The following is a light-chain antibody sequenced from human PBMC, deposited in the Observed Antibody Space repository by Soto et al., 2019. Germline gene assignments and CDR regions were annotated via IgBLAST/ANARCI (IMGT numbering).Light chain of an antibody. CDR2: GTS. CDR1: QSVPSTY. J-gene: IGKJ1*01. Sequence: VLSHSPGRLSLSPGERATLSCSASQSVPSTYFAWYQQKSGQPPRLLISGTSNGATGIPDRFSGSGSGRDFTLTISRLEPEDFAVYFCQQFGNSPWTFGQGTKVDI. CDR3: QQFGNSPWT. V-gene: IGKV3-20*01.